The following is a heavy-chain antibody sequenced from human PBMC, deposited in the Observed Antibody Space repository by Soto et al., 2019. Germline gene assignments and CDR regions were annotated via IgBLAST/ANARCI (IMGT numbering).Heavy chain of an antibody. Sequence: PGGSLRLSCAASRFTFSTYEMNWVRQAPGKGLDWVSYISSSGYTVYYADSVKGRFTISRDNTRNSLYLQMNSLRDEDTALYYCVRYCSTTLCNGVATRTFDYWGQGTLVTVSS. CDR3: VRYCSTTLCNGVATRTFDY. CDR1: RFTFSTYE. D-gene: IGHD2-2*01. V-gene: IGHV3-48*03. J-gene: IGHJ4*02. CDR2: ISSSGYTV.